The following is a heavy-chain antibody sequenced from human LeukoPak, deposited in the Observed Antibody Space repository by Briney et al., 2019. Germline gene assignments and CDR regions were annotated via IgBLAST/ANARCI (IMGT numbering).Heavy chain of an antibody. Sequence: GGSLRLSCAASRFTVSSNYMSWVRQAPGKGLEWVSVIYSGGSTYYADSVNGRFTISRDNSKNTLYLQMNSLRAEDTAVYYCARVRPRVGAEYYFDYWGQGTLVTVSS. J-gene: IGHJ4*02. D-gene: IGHD1-26*01. CDR2: IYSGGST. V-gene: IGHV3-53*01. CDR1: RFTVSSNY. CDR3: ARVRPRVGAEYYFDY.